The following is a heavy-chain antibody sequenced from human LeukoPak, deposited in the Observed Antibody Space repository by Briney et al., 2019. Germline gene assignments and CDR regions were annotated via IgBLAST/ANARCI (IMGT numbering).Heavy chain of an antibody. V-gene: IGHV1-69*02. CDR2: IIPILGIA. CDR3: ATYSSGWYTFDY. D-gene: IGHD6-19*01. Sequence: SVKVSCKASGGTFRSYTISWVRQAPGQGLEWMGRIIPILGIANYAQKFQGGVTITADKSTSTAYMELSSLRSEDTAVYYCATYSSGWYTFDYWGQGTLVTVSS. CDR1: GGTFRSYT. J-gene: IGHJ4*02.